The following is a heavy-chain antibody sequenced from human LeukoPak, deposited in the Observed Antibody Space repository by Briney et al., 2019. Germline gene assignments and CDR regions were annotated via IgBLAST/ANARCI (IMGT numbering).Heavy chain of an antibody. V-gene: IGHV4-31*03. CDR1: GGSISSGGYY. CDR3: ARLKGDIVVVPAAIEWFDP. J-gene: IGHJ5*02. Sequence: SETLSPTCTVSGGSISSGGYYWSWIRQHPGKGLEWIGYIYYSGSTYYNPSLKSRVTISVDTSKNQFSLKLSSVTAADTAVYYCARLKGDIVVVPAAIEWFDPWGQGTLVTVSS. D-gene: IGHD2-2*01. CDR2: IYYSGST.